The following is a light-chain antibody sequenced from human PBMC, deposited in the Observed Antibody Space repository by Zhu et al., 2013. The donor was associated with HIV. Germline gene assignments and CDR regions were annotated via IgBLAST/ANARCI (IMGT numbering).Light chain of an antibody. CDR2: EVI. Sequence: QSALTQPPSASGSPGQSVTISCTGTRSDVGGYNYVSWYQQHPGKVPKLIIYEVIKRPSGVPYRFSGSKSGNTASLTVSGLQPEDEADYYCSSHAVNRTWVFGGGTKVTVL. CDR3: SSHAVNRTWV. J-gene: IGLJ3*02. V-gene: IGLV2-8*01. CDR1: RSDVGGYNY.